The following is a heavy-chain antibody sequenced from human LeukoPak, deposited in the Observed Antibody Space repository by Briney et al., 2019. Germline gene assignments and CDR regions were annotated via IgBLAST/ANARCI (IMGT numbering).Heavy chain of an antibody. J-gene: IGHJ4*02. CDR3: ASAFGLSSGYITPPFL. D-gene: IGHD3-22*01. CDR1: GGSISSSSYY. CDR2: IYYSGST. V-gene: IGHV4-39*01. Sequence: KPSETLSLTCTVSGGSISSSSYYWGWIRQPPRKGLEWIGSIYYSGSTYYTPSLKSRVTISVDTSKNQFSLKLSSVTAADTAVYYCASAFGLSSGYITPPFLWGQGTLVTVSS.